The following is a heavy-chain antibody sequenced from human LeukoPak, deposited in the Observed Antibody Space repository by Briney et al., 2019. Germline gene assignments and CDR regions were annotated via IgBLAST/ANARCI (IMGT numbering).Heavy chain of an antibody. CDR1: GFTFSSYG. V-gene: IGHV3-33*01. CDR2: IWYDGSNK. CDR3: ARGQRFSEWLLPPLFDY. D-gene: IGHD3-3*01. J-gene: IGHJ4*02. Sequence: GGSLRLSCAASGFTFSSYGMHWVRQAPGKGLEWVAVIWYDGSNKYYADSVKGRFTISRDNSKNTLYLQMNSLRAEDTAVYYCARGQRFSEWLLPPLFDYWGQGTLVTVSS.